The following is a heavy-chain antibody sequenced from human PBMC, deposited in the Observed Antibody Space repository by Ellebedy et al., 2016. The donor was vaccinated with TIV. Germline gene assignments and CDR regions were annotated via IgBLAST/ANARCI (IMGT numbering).Heavy chain of an antibody. J-gene: IGHJ3*02. V-gene: IGHV3-7*01. CDR2: IRVDGNEK. CDR3: ATDGSYGDYLSPRHAFAI. D-gene: IGHD4-17*01. Sequence: GESLKISCAASGFSFSSYWMSWVRQAPGKGLEWVANIRVDGNEKYYVDSVKGRFTISRDNAKNSLYLQMNSLRAEDTAVYYCATDGSYGDYLSPRHAFAIWGLGTTVTVSS. CDR1: GFSFSSYW.